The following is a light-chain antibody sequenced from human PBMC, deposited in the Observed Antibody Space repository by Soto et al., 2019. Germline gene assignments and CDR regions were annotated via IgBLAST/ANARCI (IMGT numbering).Light chain of an antibody. CDR2: EGI. Sequence: QSALTQPASVSGSPGQSITISCTGTSSDVGNSNLVSWYQQHPGKVPTLMIYEGIKRPSGVSNRFSGSKSGNMASLTISGLQAEDEADYYCCSHAGTYVIFGGGTQLTVL. CDR1: SSDVGNSNL. V-gene: IGLV2-23*01. J-gene: IGLJ2*01. CDR3: CSHAGTYVI.